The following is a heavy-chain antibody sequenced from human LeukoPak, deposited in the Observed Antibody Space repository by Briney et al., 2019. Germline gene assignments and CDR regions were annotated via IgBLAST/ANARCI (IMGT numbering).Heavy chain of an antibody. D-gene: IGHD2-21*02. CDR2: ISSSGSTI. CDR3: ARVNVVVTVVGAFDY. J-gene: IGHJ4*02. Sequence: GGSLRLSCAASGFTFSSYEMNWVRQAPGKGLEWVSYISSSGSTIYYADSVKGRFTISRDNAKNSLYLQMNSLRAEDTAVYYCARVNVVVTVVGAFDYWGQGTLVTVSS. CDR1: GFTFSSYE. V-gene: IGHV3-48*03.